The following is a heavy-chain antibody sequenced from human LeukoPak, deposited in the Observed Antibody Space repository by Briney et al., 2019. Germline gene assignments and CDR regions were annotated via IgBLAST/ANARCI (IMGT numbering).Heavy chain of an antibody. CDR1: GGSFSGYY. V-gene: IGHV4-34*01. Sequence: SETLSLTCAVYGGSFSGYYWSWIRQPPGKGLEWIGEINHSGSTNYNPSLKSRVTISVDTSKNQFSLKLSSVTAADTAVYYCARAGYYYGSGSHYFDYWGQGTLVTVSS. J-gene: IGHJ4*02. D-gene: IGHD3-10*01. CDR3: ARAGYYYGSGSHYFDY. CDR2: INHSGST.